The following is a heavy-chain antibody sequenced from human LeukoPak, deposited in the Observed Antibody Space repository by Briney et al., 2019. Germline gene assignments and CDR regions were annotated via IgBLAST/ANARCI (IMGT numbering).Heavy chain of an antibody. V-gene: IGHV3-30*04. D-gene: IGHD1-26*01. CDR3: ARGIGKWKLLPLDL. Sequence: GGSLRLSCAASGFRLINHAVHWVRQAPGKGLEWVTIISHHGSTTHYADSVQGRFTISRDNSKNTVFLQMSSLRRDDTAVYYCARGIGKWKLLPLDLWGRGALVTVSS. J-gene: IGHJ5*02. CDR2: ISHHGSTT. CDR1: GFRLINHA.